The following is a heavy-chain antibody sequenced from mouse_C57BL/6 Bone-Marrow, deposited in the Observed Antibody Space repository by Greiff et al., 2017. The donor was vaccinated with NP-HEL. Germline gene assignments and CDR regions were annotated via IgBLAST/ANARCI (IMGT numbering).Heavy chain of an antibody. Sequence: EVHLVESGPGLVKPSQSLSLTCSVTGYSITSGYYWNWIRQFPGNKLEWMGYISYDGSNNYNPSLKNRISITRDTSKNQFFLKLNSVTTEDTATYYCARPYYYGSRAWFAYWGQGTLVTVSA. J-gene: IGHJ3*01. CDR3: ARPYYYGSRAWFAY. D-gene: IGHD1-1*01. CDR2: ISYDGSN. CDR1: GYSITSGYY. V-gene: IGHV3-6*01.